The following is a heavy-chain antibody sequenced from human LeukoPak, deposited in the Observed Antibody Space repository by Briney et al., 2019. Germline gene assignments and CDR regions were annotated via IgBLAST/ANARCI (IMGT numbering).Heavy chain of an antibody. D-gene: IGHD6-19*01. CDR1: GFIFSDYH. V-gene: IGHV3-11*01. CDR3: SGGRDIAVAGPGGYFDY. CDR2: ISPGGDEV. Sequence: GGSLRLSCAASGFIFSDYHMSWIRQAPGKGLEWVSYISPGGDEVYFADSVKGRFTISRDNAKNSLFLQMSSLTAEVTAVYYCSGGRDIAVAGPGGYFDYWGQGSLVTVSS. J-gene: IGHJ4*02.